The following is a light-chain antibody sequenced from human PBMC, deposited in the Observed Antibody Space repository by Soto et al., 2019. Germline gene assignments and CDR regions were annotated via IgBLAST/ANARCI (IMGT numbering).Light chain of an antibody. CDR3: QQYNSYFWT. V-gene: IGKV4-1*01. Sequence: DIVMTQSPDSLAVSLGERATINCKSSQSVLYSSNNKNYLAWYQQKPGQPPKLLIYWASTRESGVPSRFSGSGSGTTFTLSIRSLQPDDFATYYCQQYNSYFWTFGQGTKVDIK. J-gene: IGKJ1*01. CDR1: QSVLYSSNNKNY. CDR2: WAS.